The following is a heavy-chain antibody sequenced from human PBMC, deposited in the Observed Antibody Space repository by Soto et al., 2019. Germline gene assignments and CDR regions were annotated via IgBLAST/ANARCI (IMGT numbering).Heavy chain of an antibody. CDR3: ARVSKTGTTNWFDP. CDR2: ISSSGSTI. D-gene: IGHD1-1*01. V-gene: IGHV3-48*02. Sequence: EVQLVESGGGLVQPGGSLRLSCAASGFTFSSYSMNWVRQAPGKGLEWVSYISSSGSTIYYADSVKGRFTISRDNAKNSLYLQMNSLRDEDTAVYYCARVSKTGTTNWFDPWGQGTLVTVSS. J-gene: IGHJ5*02. CDR1: GFTFSSYS.